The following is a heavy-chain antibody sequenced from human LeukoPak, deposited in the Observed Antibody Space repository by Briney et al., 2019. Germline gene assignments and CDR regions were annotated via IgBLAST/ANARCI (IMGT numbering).Heavy chain of an antibody. D-gene: IGHD2-15*01. J-gene: IGHJ6*03. V-gene: IGHV5-51*01. Sequence: GESLQISCKGSGYRFTSYCIGWVRQQPGRVREWMQLIYHGDSDTRYSPSFQGQVTISADKSISPAYLQWSSLTASDTAMYYCARHVVVAASSHYYYMDVWGKGATVTVSS. CDR2: IYHGDSDT. CDR1: GYRFTSYC. CDR3: ARHVVVAASSHYYYMDV.